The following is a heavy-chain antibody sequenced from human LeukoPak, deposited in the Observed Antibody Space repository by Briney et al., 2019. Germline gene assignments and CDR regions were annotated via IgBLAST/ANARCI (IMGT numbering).Heavy chain of an antibody. CDR3: ARDPRFLAAPRTFDI. D-gene: IGHD6-6*01. V-gene: IGHV1-18*01. CDR2: ISAYNGNT. J-gene: IGHJ3*02. CDR1: GYTFTSYG. Sequence: GASVKVSCKASGYTFTSYGISWVRQAPGQGLEWMGWISAYNGNTNYAQKLQGRVTMTTDTSTSTAYMELRSLRSDDTAVYYCARDPRFLAAPRTFDIWGQGTMVTVSS.